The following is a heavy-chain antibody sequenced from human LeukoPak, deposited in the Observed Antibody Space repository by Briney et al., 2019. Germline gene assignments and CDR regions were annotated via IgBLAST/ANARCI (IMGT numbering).Heavy chain of an antibody. CDR3: ARDGYSAYDRTYFLH. D-gene: IGHD5-12*01. Sequence: ASVKVSCKASGSTFTINSISWVRQAPGQGLERMGLISAYNGYTNYAQKLQGRVTMTTDTSTSTAYLELSSLRSDDTAVYYCARDGYSAYDRTYFLHWGEGALVSVS. J-gene: IGHJ1*01. CDR2: ISAYNGYT. V-gene: IGHV1-18*01. CDR1: GSTFTINS.